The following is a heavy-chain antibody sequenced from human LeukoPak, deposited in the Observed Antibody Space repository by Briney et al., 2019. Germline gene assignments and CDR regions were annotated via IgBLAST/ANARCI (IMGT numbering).Heavy chain of an antibody. CDR3: ARGAWGSGSYRFDY. D-gene: IGHD1-26*01. Sequence: GGSLRLSCAASGFTFDDYGMSWVRQAPGKGLEGVSGINWNGGSTGYADSVKGRFTISRGNAKNSLYLQMNSLRAEDTALYYCARGAWGSGSYRFDYWGQGTLVTVSS. CDR1: GFTFDDYG. V-gene: IGHV3-20*04. CDR2: INWNGGST. J-gene: IGHJ4*02.